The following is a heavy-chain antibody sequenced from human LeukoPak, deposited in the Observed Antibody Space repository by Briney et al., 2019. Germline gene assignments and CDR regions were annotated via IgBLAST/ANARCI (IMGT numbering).Heavy chain of an antibody. V-gene: IGHV3-33*06. CDR2: IWYDGSNK. Sequence: GGSLRLSCAASGFTFSSYGMHWVRQAPGKGLEWVAVIWYDGSNKYYADSVKGRFTISRDNSKNTLYLQMNSLRAEDMAVYYCAKDGTFLRFLDSYMDVWGKGTTVTVSS. CDR1: GFTFSSYG. J-gene: IGHJ6*03. CDR3: AKDGTFLRFLDSYMDV. D-gene: IGHD3-3*01.